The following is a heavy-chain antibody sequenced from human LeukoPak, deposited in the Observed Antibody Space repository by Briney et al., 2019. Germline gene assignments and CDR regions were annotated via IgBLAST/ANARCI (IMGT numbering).Heavy chain of an antibody. CDR3: ARKYNWNDG. Sequence: GGALRLSCAASGFTFSDYYMSWIRQAPGKGLEWGSYISSSSSYTNYADPVKGRLTISRDNAKNSLYLQMNSLRAEGTAVYYCARKYNWNDGWGQGTLVTVSS. J-gene: IGHJ5*02. CDR2: ISSSSSYT. CDR1: GFTFSDYY. V-gene: IGHV3-11*03. D-gene: IGHD6-6*01.